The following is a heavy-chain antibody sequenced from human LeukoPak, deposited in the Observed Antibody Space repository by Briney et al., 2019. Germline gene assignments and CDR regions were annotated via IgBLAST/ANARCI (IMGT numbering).Heavy chain of an antibody. D-gene: IGHD5-12*01. V-gene: IGHV3-23*01. Sequence: GRSLRLSCAVSGFTFSTYAMSWVRQAPGKGLEWVSAVRGSGSDTYYADSVKGRFTISRDNSKNTLYLQMNSLRAEDTAIYYCAKTSRRNSAYDSPFDSWGQGTLVTVSS. CDR2: VRGSGSDT. J-gene: IGHJ4*02. CDR3: AKTSRRNSAYDSPFDS. CDR1: GFTFSTYA.